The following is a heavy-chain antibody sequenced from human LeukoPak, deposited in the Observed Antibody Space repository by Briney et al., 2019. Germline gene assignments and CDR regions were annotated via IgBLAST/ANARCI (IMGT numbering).Heavy chain of an antibody. V-gene: IGHV1-46*01. CDR2: IHPSDGST. Sequence: ASVNVSCKASGYTFTSYYIHWVRQAPGQGLEWMGIIHPSDGSTSYAQNFQGRVTMTRDTSTSTVYMELSSLRSEDTAVYYCARDRIVVGGLGAFDIWGQGTMVTVSS. CDR1: GYTFTSYY. CDR3: ARDRIVVGGLGAFDI. J-gene: IGHJ3*02. D-gene: IGHD3-22*01.